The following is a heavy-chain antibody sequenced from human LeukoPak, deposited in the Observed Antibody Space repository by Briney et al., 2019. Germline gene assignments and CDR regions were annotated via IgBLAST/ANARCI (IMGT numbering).Heavy chain of an antibody. J-gene: IGHJ4*02. CDR3: AKWLRVATTYFDY. V-gene: IGHV3-23*01. CDR1: GFTFSSYA. Sequence: GGSLRLSCAASGFTFSSYAMSWVRQPPGKGLEWVSTIPDGSSNTYYADSVKGRFTIPRDNSKNTLYLQMNSLGAEDTAVYYCAKWLRVATTYFDYWGQGTLVTVSS. CDR2: IPDGSSNT. D-gene: IGHD5-24*01.